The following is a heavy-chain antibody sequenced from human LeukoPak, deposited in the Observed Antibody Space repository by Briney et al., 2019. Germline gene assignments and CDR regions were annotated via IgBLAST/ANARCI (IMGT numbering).Heavy chain of an antibody. J-gene: IGHJ4*02. CDR2: ISSSSIYI. CDR3: AKDLAMVRGVDY. Sequence: PGGSLRLSCAASGFTFSNYRMNWVRQAPGKGLEWVSSISSSSIYIYYADSLKGRFTISRDNAKNSLYLQMNSLRAEDTALYYCAKDLAMVRGVDYWGQGTLVTVSS. CDR1: GFTFSNYR. D-gene: IGHD3-10*01. V-gene: IGHV3-21*04.